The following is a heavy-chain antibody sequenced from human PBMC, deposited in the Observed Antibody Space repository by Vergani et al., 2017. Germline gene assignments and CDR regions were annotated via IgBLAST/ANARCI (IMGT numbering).Heavy chain of an antibody. Sequence: QVQLVQSGAEVKKPGSSVKVSCKASGGTFSSYAISWVRQAPGQGLEWMGGIIPIFGTANYAQKFQGRVTITADASTSTAYMELSSLRSEDTAVYYCARGSEVYDCWGGYQNWFDPWGQGTLVTVSS. CDR3: ARGSEVYDCWGGYQNWFDP. CDR2: IIPIFGTA. D-gene: IGHD3-3*01. V-gene: IGHV1-69*12. CDR1: GGTFSSYA. J-gene: IGHJ5*02.